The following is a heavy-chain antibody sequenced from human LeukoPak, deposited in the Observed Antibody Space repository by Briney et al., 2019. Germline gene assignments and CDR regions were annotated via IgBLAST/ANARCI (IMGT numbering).Heavy chain of an antibody. V-gene: IGHV3-66*02. J-gene: IGHJ4*02. CDR3: ARDSGYYGSSGYYYVVDY. CDR2: IYSGGST. Sequence: GGSLRLSCAASGFTVSSNYMSWVRQAPGKGLEWVSVIYSGGSTYYADSVKGRFTISRDNSKSTLYLQMNSLRAEDTAVYYCARDSGYYGSSGYYYVVDYWGQGTLVTVSS. D-gene: IGHD3-22*01. CDR1: GFTVSSNY.